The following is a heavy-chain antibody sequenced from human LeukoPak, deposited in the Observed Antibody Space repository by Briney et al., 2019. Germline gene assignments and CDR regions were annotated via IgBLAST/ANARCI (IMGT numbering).Heavy chain of an antibody. V-gene: IGHV4-61*10. CDR2: IYYSGST. D-gene: IGHD6-13*01. J-gene: IGHJ2*01. CDR3: ARQARQSSSSWPTSYWYFDL. CDR1: GGSISSGSYY. Sequence: PSETLSLTCTVSGGSISSGSYYWSWIRQPAGKGLEWIGYIYYSGSTNYNPSLKSRVTISVDTSKNQFSLKLSSVTAADTAVYYCARQARQSSSSWPTSYWYFDLWGRGTLVTVSS.